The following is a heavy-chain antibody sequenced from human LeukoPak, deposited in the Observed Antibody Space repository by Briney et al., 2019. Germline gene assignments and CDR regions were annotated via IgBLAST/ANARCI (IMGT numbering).Heavy chain of an antibody. D-gene: IGHD5-12*01. CDR2: ISGSGGST. V-gene: IGHV3-23*01. CDR1: GFTFSSYG. J-gene: IGHJ6*03. CDR3: AGGSTITYYYYMDV. Sequence: GGSLRLSCAASGFTFSSYGMSWVRQAPGKGLEWVSAISGSGGSTYYADSVKGRLTISRDNSKNTLYLQMNSLRAEDTAVYYCAGGSTITYYYYMDVWGKGTTVTVSS.